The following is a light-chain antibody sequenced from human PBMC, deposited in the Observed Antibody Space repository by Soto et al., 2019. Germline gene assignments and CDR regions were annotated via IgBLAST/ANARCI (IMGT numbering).Light chain of an antibody. J-gene: IGLJ2*01. Sequence: QSVLTQPPSVSGAPGQRVTISCTGSSSNIGAGYDEHWYQRLPGTAPKLLIYGNSNRPSGVPDRFSGSKSGTSASLAITGLQAEDGADYYCQSYDSSLSSVVFGGGTKLTVL. CDR3: QSYDSSLSSVV. CDR2: GNS. CDR1: SSNIGAGYD. V-gene: IGLV1-40*01.